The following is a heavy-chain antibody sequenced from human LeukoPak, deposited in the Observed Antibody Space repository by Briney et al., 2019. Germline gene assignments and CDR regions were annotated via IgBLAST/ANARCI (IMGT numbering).Heavy chain of an antibody. D-gene: IGHD4-17*01. CDR1: GGSISSGGYS. J-gene: IGHJ3*02. Sequence: SQTLSLTCAVSGGSISSGGYSWSWIRQPPGKGLEWIGYIYHSGSTYYNPSLKSRVTISVDTSKNQFSLKLSSVTAADTAVYYCARDDYGDYGGRDAFDIWGQGTMVTVSS. CDR2: IYHSGST. V-gene: IGHV4-30-2*01. CDR3: ARDDYGDYGGRDAFDI.